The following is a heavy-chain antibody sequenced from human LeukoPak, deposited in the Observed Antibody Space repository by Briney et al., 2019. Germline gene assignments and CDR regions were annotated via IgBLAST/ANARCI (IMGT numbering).Heavy chain of an antibody. CDR3: ACGVDFSSGSKRGFDY. V-gene: IGHV3-48*01. J-gene: IGHJ4*02. Sequence: PGGSLRLSCAASGFTFSSYSMNWVRQAPGKGLEWVSYMSSSSDTIYYADSVKGRFTISRDNAESSLFLQMNSLRAEDTAIYYCACGVDFSSGSKRGFDYWGLGTLVTVSS. D-gene: IGHD3-3*01. CDR1: GFTFSSYS. CDR2: MSSSSDTI.